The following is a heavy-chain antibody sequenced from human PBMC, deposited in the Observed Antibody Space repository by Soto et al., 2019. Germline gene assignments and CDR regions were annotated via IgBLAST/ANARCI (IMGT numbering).Heavy chain of an antibody. V-gene: IGHV3-48*01. D-gene: IGHD3-22*01. CDR1: GLPFSSYA. Sequence: GGSLRLSCVASGLPFSSYAMNWVRQAPGKGLEWISSITRSSVTTYYADSVKGRFTISRDNAKKSLFLQMDSLTSDDTAVYYCASPDVVMNYWGRGTLVTVSS. J-gene: IGHJ4*02. CDR2: ITRSSVTT. CDR3: ASPDVVMNY.